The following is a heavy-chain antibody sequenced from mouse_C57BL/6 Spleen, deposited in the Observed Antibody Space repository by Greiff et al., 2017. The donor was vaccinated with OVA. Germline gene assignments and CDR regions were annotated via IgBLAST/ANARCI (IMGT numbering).Heavy chain of an antibody. J-gene: IGHJ1*03. D-gene: IGHD1-1*01. Sequence: DVQLVESGGGLVQPKGSLKLSCAASGFSFNTYAMNWVRQAPGKGLEWVARIRSKSNNYATYYADSVKDRFTISRDDAESMLYLQMNNLKTEDTAMYYCVRGYYGSGYWYFDVWGTGTTVTVSS. CDR3: VRGYYGSGYWYFDV. CDR2: IRSKSNNYAT. V-gene: IGHV10-1*01. CDR1: GFSFNTYA.